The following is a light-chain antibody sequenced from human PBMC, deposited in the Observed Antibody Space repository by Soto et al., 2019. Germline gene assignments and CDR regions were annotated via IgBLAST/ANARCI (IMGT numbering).Light chain of an antibody. CDR2: DVS. CDR3: CSYAGSYTLWV. V-gene: IGLV2-11*01. J-gene: IGLJ3*02. CDR1: SSDVGAYNY. Sequence: QSVLTQPRSVSGSPGQSVTISCTGTSSDVGAYNYVSWYQQHPGKAPKLIIYDVSKRPSGVPDRFSGSKSGNTASLTIPGLQADDEDDYYCCSYAGSYTLWVFGGGTKVTVL.